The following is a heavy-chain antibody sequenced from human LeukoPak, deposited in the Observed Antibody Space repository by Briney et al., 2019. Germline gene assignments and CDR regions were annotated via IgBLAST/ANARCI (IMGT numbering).Heavy chain of an antibody. Sequence: GASVKVSCKASGYTFTSYYMHWVRQAPGQGLEWMGIINPSGGSTSYAQKFQGRVTMTRDTSTSTVYMELSSLRSEDTAVYYCARSSHRDSGSCLYYFDYWGQGTLVTVSS. CDR2: INPSGGST. CDR3: ARSSHRDSGSCLYYFDY. J-gene: IGHJ4*02. V-gene: IGHV1-46*01. CDR1: GYTFTSYY. D-gene: IGHD3-10*01.